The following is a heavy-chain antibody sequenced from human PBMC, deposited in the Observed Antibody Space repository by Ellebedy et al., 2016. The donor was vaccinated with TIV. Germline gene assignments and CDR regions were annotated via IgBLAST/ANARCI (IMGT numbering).Heavy chain of an antibody. CDR1: GYSFTSFG. CDR3: ARVDNWNGRSLDY. V-gene: IGHV1-2*02. D-gene: IGHD1-20*01. CDR2: INLNTGTT. Sequence: AASVKVSCKASGYSFTSFGISWVRQAPGQGLEWVGWINLNTGTTNSAQKFQGRVTMTRDTSITTAYMVLSSLRSDDTAVFYCARVDNWNGRSLDYWGQGTLVTVSS. J-gene: IGHJ4*02.